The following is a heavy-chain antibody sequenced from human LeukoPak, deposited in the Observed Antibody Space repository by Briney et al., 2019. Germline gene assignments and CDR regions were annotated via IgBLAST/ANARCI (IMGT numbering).Heavy chain of an antibody. V-gene: IGHV4-4*07. D-gene: IGHD1-26*01. J-gene: IGHJ4*02. CDR1: GGSISSYY. CDR2: IYTSGST. CDR3: ASGKWELHHFDY. Sequence: PSETLSLTCTVSGGSISSYYWSWLRQPAGKGLEWIGRIYTSGSTNYNPSLKSRVTMSVDTSKNQFSLKLSSVTAADTAVYYCASGKWELHHFDYWGQGTLVTVSS.